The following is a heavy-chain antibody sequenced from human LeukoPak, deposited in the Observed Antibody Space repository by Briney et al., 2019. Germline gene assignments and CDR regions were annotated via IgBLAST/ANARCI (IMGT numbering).Heavy chain of an antibody. J-gene: IGHJ4*02. CDR3: ARSKVVPAAISKSAAAGTIEDADY. D-gene: IGHD2-2*01. V-gene: IGHV4-4*07. CDR2: ICTSGST. Sequence: PSETLSLTCTVSGGSISSYYWSWIRQPAGKGLEWIGRICTSGSTNYNPSLKSRVTMSVDTSKNQFSLKLSSVTAADTAVYYCARSKVVPAAISKSAAAGTIEDADYWGQGTLVTVSS. CDR1: GGSISSYY.